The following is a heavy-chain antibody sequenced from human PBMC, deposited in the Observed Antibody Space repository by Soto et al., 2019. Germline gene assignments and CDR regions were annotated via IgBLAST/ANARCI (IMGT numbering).Heavy chain of an antibody. Sequence: SETLSLTCTVSGGSISSGDYYWSWIRQHPGKGLEWIGYIYHSGSTYYNPSLKSRVTISVDRSKNQFSLKLSSVPAADTAVYYCASHMVRGVPFGYWGQGTLVTVSS. V-gene: IGHV4-30-4*08. CDR1: GGSISSGDYY. D-gene: IGHD3-10*01. CDR2: IYHSGST. CDR3: ASHMVRGVPFGY. J-gene: IGHJ4*02.